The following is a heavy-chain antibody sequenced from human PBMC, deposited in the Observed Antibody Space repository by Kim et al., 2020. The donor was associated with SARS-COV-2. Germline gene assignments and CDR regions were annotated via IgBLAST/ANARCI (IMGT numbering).Heavy chain of an antibody. CDR2: ISWNSGNI. J-gene: IGHJ5*02. V-gene: IGHV3-9*01. Sequence: GGSLRLSCVASGFIFDDYAMHWVRQAPGEGLEWVSGISWNSGNIGYADSAKGRFTISRDNAKNSLYLQMNSLRAEDTALYYCAKDTQLRYFDWSPGWFDPWGQGTLVTVSS. CDR3: AKDTQLRYFDWSPGWFDP. D-gene: IGHD3-9*01. CDR1: GFIFDDYA.